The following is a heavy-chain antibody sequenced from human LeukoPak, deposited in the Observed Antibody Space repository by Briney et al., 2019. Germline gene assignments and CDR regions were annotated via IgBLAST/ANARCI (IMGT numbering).Heavy chain of an antibody. V-gene: IGHV3-48*01. CDR2: ISSSSGTI. J-gene: IGHJ4*02. D-gene: IGHD6-6*01. CDR3: ARGQGSDY. CDR1: GFIFSSYS. Sequence: GGSLRLSCVASGFIFSSYSMNSVRQAPGKGLEWVSYISSSSGTISYADSVKGRFTISRDNAKNSLYLQMNSLRAEDTAVYYCARGQGSDYWGQGTLVTVSS.